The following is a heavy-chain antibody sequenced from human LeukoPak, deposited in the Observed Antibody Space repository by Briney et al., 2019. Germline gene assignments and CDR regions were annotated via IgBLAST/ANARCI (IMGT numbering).Heavy chain of an antibody. Sequence: ASVKVSCKAPGYTFTGYYMHWVRQAPGQGLEWMGIINPSGGSTSYAQKFQGRVTMTRDTSTSTVYMELSSLRSEDTAVYYCARRGRDIVVVPAAFPFDYWGQGTLVTVSS. J-gene: IGHJ4*02. CDR2: INPSGGST. CDR3: ARRGRDIVVVPAAFPFDY. CDR1: GYTFTGYY. V-gene: IGHV1-46*01. D-gene: IGHD2-2*01.